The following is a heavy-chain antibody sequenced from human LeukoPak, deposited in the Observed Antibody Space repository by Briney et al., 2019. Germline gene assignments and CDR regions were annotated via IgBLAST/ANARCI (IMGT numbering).Heavy chain of an antibody. J-gene: IGHJ6*02. D-gene: IGHD6-19*01. CDR2: ISYDGSNK. CDR3: ARGVKAVAEDYYYYYGMDV. Sequence: PGGSLRLSCAASGFTFSSYGMHWVRQAPGKGLEWVAVISYDGSNKYYADSVKGRFTISRDNSKNTLYLQMNSLRAEDTAVYYCARGVKAVAEDYYYYYGMDVWGQGTTVTVSS. CDR1: GFTFSSYG. V-gene: IGHV3-30*03.